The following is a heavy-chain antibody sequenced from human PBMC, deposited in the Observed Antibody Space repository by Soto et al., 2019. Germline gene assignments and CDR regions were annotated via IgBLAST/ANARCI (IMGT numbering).Heavy chain of an antibody. Sequence: EVHLVESGGGLIQPGGSLTLSCAVSGFAVSNTYMSWVRQAPGRGLEWVSFIYSDGTTCYADSVKGRFTISRDTSKNTLSLQMNSLRAEDTAVYYCARDCSGGSCDPALGAWGQGTLVTVSS. V-gene: IGHV3-53*01. CDR1: GFAVSNTY. D-gene: IGHD2-15*01. CDR3: ARDCSGGSCDPALGA. J-gene: IGHJ5*02. CDR2: IYSDGTT.